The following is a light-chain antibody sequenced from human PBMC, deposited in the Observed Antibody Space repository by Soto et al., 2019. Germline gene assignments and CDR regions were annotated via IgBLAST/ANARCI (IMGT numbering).Light chain of an antibody. Sequence: DIQMTQSPSTLSASVGDRVTITCRASQSISSWLAWYQQKPGKAPKLLIYKASNLESGVPARFSGSGSGTEFTLTISSLQPDDFATYYCQQYKSYPTFGQGTRLEIQ. CDR3: QQYKSYPT. CDR2: KAS. J-gene: IGKJ5*01. CDR1: QSISSW. V-gene: IGKV1-5*03.